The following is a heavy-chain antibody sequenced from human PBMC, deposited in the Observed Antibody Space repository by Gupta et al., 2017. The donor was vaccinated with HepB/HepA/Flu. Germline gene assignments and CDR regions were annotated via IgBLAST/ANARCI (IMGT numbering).Heavy chain of an antibody. CDR1: GSTFSDYY. D-gene: IGHD5-18*01. J-gene: IGHJ2*01. CDR3: ARXMHTYGYHGYFDL. CDR2: ISSAYTI. Sequence: QVQLVESGGGLVKPGGSLRLSCAASGSTFSDYYMSWFRQAPGKGLEWVSYISSAYTIYYADSVKGRFTISRDNAKNSLYLQMNSLRAEDXAVYYCARXMHTYGYHGYFDLWGRGTLVTVSS. V-gene: IGHV3-11*01.